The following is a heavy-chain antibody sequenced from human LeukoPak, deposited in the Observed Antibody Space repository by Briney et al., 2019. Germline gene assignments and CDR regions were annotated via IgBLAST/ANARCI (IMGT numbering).Heavy chain of an antibody. CDR2: IIPIFGTA. D-gene: IGHD3-22*01. J-gene: IGHJ4*02. CDR1: GYTFTACY. CDR3: ARLGRYYYDSSGYYHKYFDY. Sequence: SVKVSCKASGYTFTACYIHWVRQAPGQGLEWMGGIIPIFGTANYAQKFQGRVTITTDESTSTAYMELSSLRSEDTAVYYCARLGRYYYDSSGYYHKYFDYWGQGTLVTVSS. V-gene: IGHV1-69*05.